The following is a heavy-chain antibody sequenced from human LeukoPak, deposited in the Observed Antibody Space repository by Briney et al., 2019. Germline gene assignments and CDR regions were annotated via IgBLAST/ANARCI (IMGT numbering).Heavy chain of an antibody. CDR2: IYTSGSN. Sequence: SGPALSHPSGLLSLTCTVSRGSISSYSWSWIRQPAGKVLEWIGRIYTSGSNNYNPSLKSRVTMSVDTSKTQFSLKLSSVTAADTAVYDCARVDYYDSSGYYYSGAFDIWGQGTMVTVSS. V-gene: IGHV4-4*07. D-gene: IGHD3-22*01. J-gene: IGHJ3*02. CDR3: ARVDYYDSSGYYYSGAFDI. CDR1: RGSISSYS.